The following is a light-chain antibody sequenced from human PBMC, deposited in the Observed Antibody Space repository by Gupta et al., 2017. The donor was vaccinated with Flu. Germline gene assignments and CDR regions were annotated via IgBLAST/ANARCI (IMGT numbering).Light chain of an antibody. J-gene: IGKJ1*01. CDR2: YAT. CDR3: HKSSSLLPT. V-gene: IGKV6-21*01. Sequence: EIVLTQSPDFQSVTPKAKFTITCRHSQSIASSLHWYQQKPDQPPKLLIMYATQSFAGVPSRCSSGGAGEESTIIITSLEAEDAATYYYHKSSSLLPTFGQGTKVEIK. CDR1: QSIASS.